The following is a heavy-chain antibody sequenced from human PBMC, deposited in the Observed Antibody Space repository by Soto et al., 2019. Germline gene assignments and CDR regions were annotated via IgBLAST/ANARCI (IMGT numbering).Heavy chain of an antibody. CDR2: IIPFFGTA. J-gene: IGHJ4*02. CDR3: ARTAPMDAGDKYYYDF. D-gene: IGHD3-16*01. V-gene: IGHV1-69*01. CDR1: GGTFSTFG. Sequence: QVQLVQSGAEVKKTGSSVKVSCKTSGGTFSTFGISWVRQAPGQGLEWMGGIIPFFGTAEYSQKFEDRITITADESTNTVYMDLRSLTSEDTAIYYCARTAPMDAGDKYYYDFWDQGALVTVSS.